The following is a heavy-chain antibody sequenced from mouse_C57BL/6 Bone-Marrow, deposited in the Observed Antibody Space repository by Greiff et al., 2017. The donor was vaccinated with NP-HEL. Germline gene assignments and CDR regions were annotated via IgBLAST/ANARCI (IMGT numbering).Heavy chain of an antibody. CDR1: GYTFTSYW. Sequence: QVQLQQPGAELVKPGASVKLSCKASGYTFTSYWMQWVKQRPGQGLEWIGEIDPSDSYTTYNQKFKGKATLTVDTSSSTAYMQLSSLTSVESAVYYCARDNYDVWAYWGQGTLVTVSA. CDR3: ARDNYDVWAY. V-gene: IGHV1-50*01. J-gene: IGHJ3*01. D-gene: IGHD2-12*01. CDR2: IDPSDSYT.